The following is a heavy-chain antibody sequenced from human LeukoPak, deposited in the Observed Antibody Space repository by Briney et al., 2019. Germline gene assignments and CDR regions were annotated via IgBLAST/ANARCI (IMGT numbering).Heavy chain of an antibody. CDR1: GGSISSYY. CDR2: TYYRSKWYS. V-gene: IGHV6-1*01. Sequence: NTSETLSLTCTVSGGSISSYYWSWIRQSPSRGLEWLGRTYYRSKWYSDYAVSVRGRITITPDTSKNHFSLQLNSVTLEDTAIYYCARYTSTWYLDYWGQGILVTVSS. J-gene: IGHJ4*02. D-gene: IGHD6-13*01. CDR3: ARYTSTWYLDY.